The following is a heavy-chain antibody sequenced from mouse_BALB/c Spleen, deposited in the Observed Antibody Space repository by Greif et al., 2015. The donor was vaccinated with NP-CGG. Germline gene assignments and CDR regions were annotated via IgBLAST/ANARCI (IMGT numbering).Heavy chain of an antibody. D-gene: IGHD3-1*01. CDR2: INPGSGGT. V-gene: IGHV1-54*01. CDR3: ARQLELHAY. Sequence: QVQLQQPGAELVRSGTSVKESCKAYGYAFTNYLIEWVKQRPGQGLEWIGVINPGSGGTNYNEKFKGNATLTADKSFSTAYMQRSSLTSDDSAVYFYARQLELHAYWFQGSLVTVSA. J-gene: IGHJ3*01. CDR1: GYAFTNYL.